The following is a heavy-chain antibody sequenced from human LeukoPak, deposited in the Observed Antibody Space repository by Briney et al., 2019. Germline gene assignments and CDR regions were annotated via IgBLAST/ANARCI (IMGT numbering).Heavy chain of an antibody. D-gene: IGHD2-8*01. CDR1: GFTFNNYA. CDR3: ARDDAPGGGYLDY. Sequence: GGSLRLSRAASGFTFNNYAMSWVRQAAGKGLEWVSRVSGSGDSTSNADSVKGRFTISRDNSKNTLYLQMNSLRAEDTALYYCARDDAPGGGYLDYWGQGTLVTVSS. J-gene: IGHJ4*02. CDR2: VSGSGDST. V-gene: IGHV3-23*01.